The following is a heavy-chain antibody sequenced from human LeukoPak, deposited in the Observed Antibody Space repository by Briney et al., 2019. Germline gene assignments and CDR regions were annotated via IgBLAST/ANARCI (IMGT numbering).Heavy chain of an antibody. Sequence: GGSLRLSCTASGNYWMHWVRQAPGKGLVWVSHINSDGSWTSYADSVKGRLTISKDNAKNTVYLQMNNLRAEDTAVYYCVSFYETYWGRGTLVTVSS. CDR1: GNYW. V-gene: IGHV3-74*01. CDR3: VSFYETY. CDR2: INSDGSWT. J-gene: IGHJ4*02. D-gene: IGHD2-2*01.